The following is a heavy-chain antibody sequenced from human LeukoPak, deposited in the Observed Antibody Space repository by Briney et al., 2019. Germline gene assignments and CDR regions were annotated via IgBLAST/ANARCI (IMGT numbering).Heavy chain of an antibody. Sequence: SGTLSLTCTVSGGSISSYYWSWIRQPPGKGLEWIGYIYYSGSTYYNPSLKSRVTMSVDTSKNQFSLKLSSVTAVDTAVYYCARVELVAGYYFDYWGQGTLVTVSS. D-gene: IGHD6-19*01. CDR2: IYYSGST. V-gene: IGHV4-59*12. J-gene: IGHJ4*02. CDR1: GGSISSYY. CDR3: ARVELVAGYYFDY.